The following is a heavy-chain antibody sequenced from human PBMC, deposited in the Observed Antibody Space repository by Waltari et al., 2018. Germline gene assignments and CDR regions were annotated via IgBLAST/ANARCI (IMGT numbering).Heavy chain of an antibody. CDR3: ATYIGASVGTAAFDV. V-gene: IGHV4-39*01. J-gene: IGHJ3*01. Sequence: QLQLRESGPRLVRPSETLSLICRVSVVSITSNIHYWAWFRQSPGQGLEWIGTVSYSGTTYISPSLKSRVSVSRDTSKNQVSLILGSVTAADMAVYYCATYIGASVGTAAFDVWGQGTMVTVSS. CDR1: VVSITSNIHY. D-gene: IGHD5-12*01. CDR2: VSYSGTT.